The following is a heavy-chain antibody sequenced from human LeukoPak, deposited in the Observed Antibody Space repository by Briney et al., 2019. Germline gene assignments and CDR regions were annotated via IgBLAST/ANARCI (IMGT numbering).Heavy chain of an antibody. J-gene: IGHJ2*01. CDR1: GFTFSNYG. V-gene: IGHV3-23*01. Sequence: GGSLRLSCAASGFTFSNYGMHWVRQAPGKGLEWVSVISGSGGTTYYADSVKGRFTISRDNSKNTLYLQMNSLRAEDTAVYYCAKAFDYGALWDYWYFDLWGRGTLVTVSS. CDR2: ISGSGGTT. CDR3: AKAFDYGALWDYWYFDL. D-gene: IGHD4-17*01.